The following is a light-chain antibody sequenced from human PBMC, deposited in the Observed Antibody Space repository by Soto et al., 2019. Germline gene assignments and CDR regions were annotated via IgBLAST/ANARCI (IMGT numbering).Light chain of an antibody. CDR1: QSVSSN. CDR2: GAS. Sequence: EIVMTQSPATLSVSPGERATLSCRASQSVSSNLAWYQQKPGQAPRLLIYGASTRATGIPARFSGSGSGTDFTLTISSLEPEDFAVYYCQQYKNWPRTFGRGTKVDI. J-gene: IGKJ4*02. CDR3: QQYKNWPRT. V-gene: IGKV3-15*01.